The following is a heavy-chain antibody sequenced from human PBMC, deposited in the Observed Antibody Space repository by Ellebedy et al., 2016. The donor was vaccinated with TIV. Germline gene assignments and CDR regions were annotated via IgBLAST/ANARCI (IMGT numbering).Heavy chain of an antibody. Sequence: SETLSLTXTVSGGSLTSYYWSWIRQPAGKGLEWIGRIYTSGYTNYNPSLTSRVTMSVDTSKNQFSLILTSVTAADSAVYYCARGGYSYGTPSVWGRGTSVVVSS. V-gene: IGHV4-4*07. J-gene: IGHJ6*04. D-gene: IGHD5-18*01. CDR1: GGSLTSYY. CDR3: ARGGYSYGTPSV. CDR2: IYTSGYT.